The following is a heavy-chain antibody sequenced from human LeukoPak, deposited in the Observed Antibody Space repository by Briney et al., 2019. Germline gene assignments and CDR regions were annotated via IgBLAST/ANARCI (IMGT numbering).Heavy chain of an antibody. Sequence: GGSLRLSCAASGFSFDDHGMSWVRQAPGKGLEWVSGIHWNGGTTGYADSVKGRFTISRDNAKKYLYLQMDSLRVDDTALYYCGRAYLTSDYYHAMDVWGQGTMVTVSS. V-gene: IGHV3-20*04. CDR1: GFSFDDHG. CDR3: GRAYLTSDYYHAMDV. CDR2: IHWNGGTT. J-gene: IGHJ6*02. D-gene: IGHD3-16*01.